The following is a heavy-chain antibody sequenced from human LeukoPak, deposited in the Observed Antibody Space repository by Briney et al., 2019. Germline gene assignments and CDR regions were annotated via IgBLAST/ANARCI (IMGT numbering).Heavy chain of an antibody. J-gene: IGHJ6*02. CDR2: IYHSGST. CDR1: GGSISSYY. D-gene: IGHD6-19*01. Sequence: SETLSLTCAVSGGSISSYYWSWIRQPPGKGLEWIGEIYHSGSTNYNPSLKSRVTISVDKSKNQFSLKLSSVTAADTAVYYCARRIAVAGAYYYGMDVWGQGTTVTVSS. CDR3: ARRIAVAGAYYYGMDV. V-gene: IGHV4-59*12.